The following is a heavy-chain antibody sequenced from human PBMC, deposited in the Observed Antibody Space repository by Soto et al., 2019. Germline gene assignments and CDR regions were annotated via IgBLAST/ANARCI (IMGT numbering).Heavy chain of an antibody. CDR2: IIPIHGIA. Sequence: ASVKVSCKASGGTFSSYTISWVRQAPGQGLEWMGRIIPIHGIANYSQKFQGRVTMTTDKSTSTAYMELSSLRSDDTAVYYCAKADSNYAGRFSYYYMDVWGTGTMVTVSS. V-gene: IGHV1-69*02. J-gene: IGHJ6*03. D-gene: IGHD4-4*01. CDR1: GGTFSSYT. CDR3: AKADSNYAGRFSYYYMDV.